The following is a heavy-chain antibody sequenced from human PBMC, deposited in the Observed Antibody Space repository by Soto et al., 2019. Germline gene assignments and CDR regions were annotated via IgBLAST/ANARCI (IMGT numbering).Heavy chain of an antibody. CDR1: GASITSSY. D-gene: IGHD5-12*01. Sequence: QMQLQESGPGLVKPSETLSLTCTVSGASITSSYWSWIRQSPGKGLEWIAYVYHSGATNYNPSLKSRVTISLETSQSPFSLNLTSLTTADTAVYFCARGGNRYSNVASGVGGFDYWGQGSLVTVSS. V-gene: IGHV4-59*01. J-gene: IGHJ4*02. CDR2: VYHSGAT. CDR3: ARGGNRYSNVASGVGGFDY.